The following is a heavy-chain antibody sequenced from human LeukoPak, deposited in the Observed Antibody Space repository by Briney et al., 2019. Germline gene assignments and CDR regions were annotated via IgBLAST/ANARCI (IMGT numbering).Heavy chain of an antibody. J-gene: IGHJ6*03. Sequence: SVKVSCKASGGTFSSYAISWVRQAPGQGLEWMGGIIPIFGTANYAQKFQGRVTITTDESTSTAYMELSSLRSEDTGVYYCARDRRGYDSPPYYYYMDVWGKGTTGTVSS. V-gene: IGHV1-69*05. D-gene: IGHD5-12*01. CDR2: IIPIFGTA. CDR3: ARDRRGYDSPPYYYYMDV. CDR1: GGTFSSYA.